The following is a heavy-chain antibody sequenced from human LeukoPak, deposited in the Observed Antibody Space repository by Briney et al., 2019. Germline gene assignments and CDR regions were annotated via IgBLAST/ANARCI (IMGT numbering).Heavy chain of an antibody. J-gene: IGHJ3*02. D-gene: IGHD3-22*01. CDR1: GASFSGYY. CDR2: INHSGGT. CDR3: ASKDSSSYYYGAFDM. Sequence: PSETLSLTCAVYGASFSGYYWTWIRQPPGRGLEWIGEINHSGGTTYNPSLKSRVTISVDTSKNQFSLKLTSVTAADTAIYYCASKDSSSYYYGAFDMWGQGTMVTVSS. V-gene: IGHV4-34*01.